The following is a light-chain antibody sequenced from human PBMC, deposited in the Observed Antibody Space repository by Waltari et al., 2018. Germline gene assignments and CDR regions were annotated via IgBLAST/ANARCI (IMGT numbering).Light chain of an antibody. Sequence: QTVVTPEPSFSVSPGGTVTLTCGLSSGSVSTSYYPSWYQQTPDQAPRTLIYSTNTRSSGVPDRFSGSILGNKAALTITGAQSDDESDYYCALYMGSGTWVFGGGTKLTVL. CDR3: ALYMGSGTWV. CDR1: SGSVSTSYY. CDR2: STN. J-gene: IGLJ3*02. V-gene: IGLV8-61*01.